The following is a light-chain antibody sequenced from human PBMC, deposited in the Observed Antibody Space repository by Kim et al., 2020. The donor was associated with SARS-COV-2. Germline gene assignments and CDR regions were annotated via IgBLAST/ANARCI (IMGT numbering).Light chain of an antibody. CDR1: QSIGDN. J-gene: IGKJ2*01. V-gene: IGKV3-15*01. Sequence: MTQSPATLSVSPGGRVTLPCRASQSIGDNLAWYQVRPGQAPRLLIYGASTRATCIPARFSGSGSGTEFTLSISGLQSEDFAVYFFQQYSNWPPYTFGQGTKLEI. CDR2: GAS. CDR3: QQYSNWPPYT.